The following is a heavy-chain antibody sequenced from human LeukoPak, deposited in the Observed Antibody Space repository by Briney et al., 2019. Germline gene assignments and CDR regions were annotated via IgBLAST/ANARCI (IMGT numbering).Heavy chain of an antibody. Sequence: GGSLRLSCAVSGITLSNYGMSWVRQAPGKGLEWVAGLSGSGGGTNYADSVKGRFTISRDNAKNSLYLQMNSLRAEDTAVYYCARVFEDYYDSSGYYFVDYWGQGTLVTVSS. J-gene: IGHJ4*02. V-gene: IGHV3-23*01. CDR1: GITLSNYG. D-gene: IGHD3-22*01. CDR2: LSGSGGGT. CDR3: ARVFEDYYDSSGYYFVDY.